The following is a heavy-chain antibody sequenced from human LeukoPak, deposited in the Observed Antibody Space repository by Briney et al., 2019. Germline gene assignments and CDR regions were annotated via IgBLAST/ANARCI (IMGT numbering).Heavy chain of an antibody. V-gene: IGHV1-2*02. J-gene: IGHJ4*02. Sequence: ASVTVSCKASGYTFTGYYMHWVRQAPGQGLEWMGWINPNSGGTNYAQKFQGRVTMTRDTSISTAYMELSRLRSDDTAVYYCARAFDYSNYYSGYWGQGTLVTVSS. CDR2: INPNSGGT. CDR3: ARAFDYSNYYSGY. D-gene: IGHD4-11*01. CDR1: GYTFTGYY.